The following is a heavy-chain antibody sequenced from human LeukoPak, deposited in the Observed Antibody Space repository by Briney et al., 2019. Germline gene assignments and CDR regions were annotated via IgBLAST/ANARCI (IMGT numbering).Heavy chain of an antibody. J-gene: IGHJ4*02. CDR2: IYYSGST. Sequence: SETLSLTCTVSGGSFTNYYWSWIRQPPGKGLEWIGSIYYSGSTYYNPSLKSRVTISVDTSKNQFSPKLSSVTAADTAVYYCARAATGYYANYYFDYWGQGTLVTVSS. CDR1: GGSFTNYY. D-gene: IGHD3-9*01. V-gene: IGHV4-39*07. CDR3: ARAATGYYANYYFDY.